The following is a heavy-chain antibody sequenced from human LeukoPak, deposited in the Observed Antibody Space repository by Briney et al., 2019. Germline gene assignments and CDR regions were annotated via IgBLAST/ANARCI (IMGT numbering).Heavy chain of an antibody. Sequence: GGSLRLSCAASGFPFINYWMNWVRQAPGKRPEWVGNINQGGSETNYVDSVKGRFSISRDNAKTSPYLQMNSLRAEDTAVYYCATDRKVGTGDPRFDYWGQGALVTVSS. CDR2: INQGGSET. CDR1: GFPFINYW. V-gene: IGHV3-7*01. CDR3: ATDRKVGTGDPRFDY. J-gene: IGHJ4*02. D-gene: IGHD7-27*01.